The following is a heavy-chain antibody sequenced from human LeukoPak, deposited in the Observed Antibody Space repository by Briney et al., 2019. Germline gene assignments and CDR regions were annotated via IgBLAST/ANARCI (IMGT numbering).Heavy chain of an antibody. Sequence: SVKVSCKASGGTFSSYAISWVRQAPGQGLEWMGRIIPILGIANYAQKFQGRVTITADKSTSTAYMELSSLRSEDTAVYYCARALDIVVVPELNWFDPWGQGTLITVSS. J-gene: IGHJ5*02. V-gene: IGHV1-69*04. D-gene: IGHD2-2*03. CDR2: IIPILGIA. CDR1: GGTFSSYA. CDR3: ARALDIVVVPELNWFDP.